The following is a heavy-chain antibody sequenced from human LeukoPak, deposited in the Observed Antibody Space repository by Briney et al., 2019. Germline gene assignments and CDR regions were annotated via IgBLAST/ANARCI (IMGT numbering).Heavy chain of an antibody. J-gene: IGHJ4*02. D-gene: IGHD1-14*01. CDR2: MNECSTTI. V-gene: IGHV3-74*01. Sequence: GGSLRLSCAASGFPFNSFWMHWVRQAPGKGLVWVSDMNECSTTIRYADSVKGRFTISRDNAKSILYLQMNNLRAEDTAMYFCARGGVNPVDHWGQGTLVTVSS. CDR1: GFPFNSFW. CDR3: ARGGVNPVDH.